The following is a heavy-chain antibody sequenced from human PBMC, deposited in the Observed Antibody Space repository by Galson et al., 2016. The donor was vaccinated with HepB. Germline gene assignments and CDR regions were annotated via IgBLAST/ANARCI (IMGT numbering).Heavy chain of an antibody. CDR3: ARAWIHLYDLDY. V-gene: IGHV3-33*01. CDR2: IWYDGSNH. Sequence: SLRLSCAASGFTFSSYAMHWVRQAPGKGLEWVAVIWYDGSNHYYADSVKGRFTISRDNSKDTLNLQMNSLRAEDTAVYYCARAWIHLYDLDYWGQGALVTVSS. J-gene: IGHJ4*02. CDR1: GFTFSSYA. D-gene: IGHD5-18*01.